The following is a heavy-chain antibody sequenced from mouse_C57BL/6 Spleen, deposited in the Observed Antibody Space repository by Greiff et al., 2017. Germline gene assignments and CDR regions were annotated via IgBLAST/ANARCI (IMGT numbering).Heavy chain of an antibody. CDR3: ANDY. J-gene: IGHJ2*01. CDR2: IDPSDSYT. Sequence: QVQLQQPGAELVKPGASVKLSCKASGYTFTSYWMQWVKQRPGQGLEWIGEIDPSDSYTNYNQKFKGKATLTVDTSSSTAYMQLSSLTSEDSAVYYGANDYWGQGTTLTVSS. CDR1: GYTFTSYW. V-gene: IGHV1-50*01.